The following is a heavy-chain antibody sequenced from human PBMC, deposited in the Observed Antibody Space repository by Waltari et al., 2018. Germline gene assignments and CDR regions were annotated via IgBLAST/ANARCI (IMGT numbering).Heavy chain of an antibody. CDR3: ARADTSTSYFYYYMDV. CDR2: IHYSGSS. D-gene: IGHD1-26*01. CDR1: GGPTSTSS. Sequence: QVQLQESGPGLVKPSETLSLTCTVPGGPTSTSSWGGVRQSPGKGLEWIGYIHYSGSSVYNPSLRSRVAISLDTPNNQFSLRLRSVTAADAAIYYCARADTSTSYFYYYMDVWGKGTTVTVSS. V-gene: IGHV4-59*01. J-gene: IGHJ6*03.